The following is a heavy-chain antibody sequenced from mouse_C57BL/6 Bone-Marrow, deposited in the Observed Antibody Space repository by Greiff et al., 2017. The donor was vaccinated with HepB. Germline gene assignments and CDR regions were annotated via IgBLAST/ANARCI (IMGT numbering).Heavy chain of an antibody. J-gene: IGHJ2*01. CDR2: IRLKSDNYAT. D-gene: IGHD3-3*01. CDR3: TESFSFLAGLYDFDY. V-gene: IGHV6-3*01. CDR1: GFTFSNYW. Sequence: EVQVVESGGGLVQPGGSMKLSCVASGFTFSNYWMNWVRQSPEKGLEWVAQIRLKSDNYATHYAESVKGRFTISRDDSKSSIYLQMNNLRAEDTGIYYCTESFSFLAGLYDFDYWGQGTTLTVSS.